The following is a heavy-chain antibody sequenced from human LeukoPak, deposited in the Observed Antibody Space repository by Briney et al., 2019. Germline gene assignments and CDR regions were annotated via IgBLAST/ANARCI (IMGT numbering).Heavy chain of an antibody. CDR1: GYSISSGYY. Sequence: SETLSLTCTVSGYSISSGYYWGWIRQPPGKGLEWIGSIYHSGSTNYNPSLKSRVTISVDTSKNQFSLKLSSVTAADTAVYYCATRGRRASPFDYWGQGTLVTVSS. V-gene: IGHV4-38-2*02. CDR2: IYHSGST. J-gene: IGHJ4*02. CDR3: ATRGRRASPFDY.